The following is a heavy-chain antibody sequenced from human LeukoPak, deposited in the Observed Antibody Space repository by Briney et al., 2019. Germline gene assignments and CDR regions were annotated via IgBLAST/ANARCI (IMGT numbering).Heavy chain of an antibody. V-gene: IGHV3-48*03. J-gene: IGHJ4*02. Sequence: PGGSLRLSCAASGFTFSSYEMNWVRQAPGKGLEWVSYISSSGSTIYYADSVKGRFTISRDNAKNSLYLQMNSLRAEDTAVYYCARERDSSGYYHSPALDYWGQGTLVTVSS. D-gene: IGHD3-22*01. CDR1: GFTFSSYE. CDR2: ISSSGSTI. CDR3: ARERDSSGYYHSPALDY.